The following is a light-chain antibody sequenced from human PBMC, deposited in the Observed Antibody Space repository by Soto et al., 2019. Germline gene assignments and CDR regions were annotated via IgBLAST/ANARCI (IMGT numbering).Light chain of an antibody. CDR2: AAS. CDR3: QQVKSFLPLT. V-gene: IGKV1-9*01. CDR1: QDISSH. J-gene: IGKJ4*01. Sequence: IQLTQSPSSLSASVGDSVTITCRASQDISSHLAWYQQKPGKAPKVLIYAASTLESGIPSRFSGSGSGTDFTPTIRSLQAEDFATFFCQQVKSFLPLTFGGGTKVEIK.